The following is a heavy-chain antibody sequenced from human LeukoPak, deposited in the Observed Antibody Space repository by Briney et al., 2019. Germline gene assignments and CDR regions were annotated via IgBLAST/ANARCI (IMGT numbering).Heavy chain of an antibody. J-gene: IGHJ4*02. CDR1: GGSISSGDYY. V-gene: IGHV4-30-4*01. CDR3: ARAFIMIFGVVTYYFDY. Sequence: SQTLSLTCTVSGGSISSGDYYWSWIRQPPGKGLEWIGYIYYSGSTYYNPSLKSRVTISVDTSKNQFSLKLSSVTAADTAVYYCARAFIMIFGVVTYYFDYWGQGTLVTVSS. CDR2: IYYSGST. D-gene: IGHD3-3*01.